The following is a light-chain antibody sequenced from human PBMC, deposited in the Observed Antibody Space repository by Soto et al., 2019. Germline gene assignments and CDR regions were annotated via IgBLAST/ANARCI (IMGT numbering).Light chain of an antibody. CDR1: QSVSSY. CDR2: DAS. J-gene: IGKJ4*01. Sequence: EIVLTQSPATLSLSPGERATLSCRASQSVSSYLAWYQQKPGQAPRLLIYDASNRATGIPARFSGSGSGTDFPLPTRTLVLEFFAVYSSENGSSWPLDFGGGTKV. V-gene: IGKV3-11*01. CDR3: ENGSSWPLD.